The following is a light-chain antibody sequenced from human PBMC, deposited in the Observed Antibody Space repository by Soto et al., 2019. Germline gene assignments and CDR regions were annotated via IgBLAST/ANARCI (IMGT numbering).Light chain of an antibody. V-gene: IGKV3-20*01. J-gene: IGKJ1*01. CDR3: QQYGSSSET. CDR2: GAS. Sequence: EIVLTQSPGTLSLSPGDTATLSCRASQSVSNSYLAWYQQKPGQAPRLLIYGASGRATGTPDRFSGSGSGTDFTLTISRLEPEDFAVYYCQQYGSSSETFGQGTKVEIK. CDR1: QSVSNSY.